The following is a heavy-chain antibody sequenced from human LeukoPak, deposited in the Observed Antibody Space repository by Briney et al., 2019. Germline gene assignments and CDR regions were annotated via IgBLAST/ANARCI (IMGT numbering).Heavy chain of an antibody. CDR2: IYYSGST. J-gene: IGHJ4*02. CDR3: ARGGSYYYDSSGYYS. Sequence: SETLSLTCTVSGGSVSSGSYYWRWIRQPPGKGLEWIGYIYYSGSTNYNPSLKSRVTISVDTSKNQFSLKLSSVTAADTAVYYCARGGSYYYDSSGYYSWGQGTLVTVSS. CDR1: GGSVSSGSYY. V-gene: IGHV4-61*01. D-gene: IGHD3-22*01.